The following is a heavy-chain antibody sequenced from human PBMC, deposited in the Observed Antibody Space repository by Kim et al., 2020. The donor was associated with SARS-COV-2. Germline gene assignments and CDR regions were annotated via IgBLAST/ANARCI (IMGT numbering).Heavy chain of an antibody. D-gene: IGHD3-3*01. CDR3: ARVPYDFWSGYPDY. V-gene: IGHV3-30*05. Sequence: ADSVKGRFTITRDNSKNTLYLQMNSLRAEGTAVYYCARVPYDFWSGYPDYWGQGTLVTVSS. J-gene: IGHJ4*02.